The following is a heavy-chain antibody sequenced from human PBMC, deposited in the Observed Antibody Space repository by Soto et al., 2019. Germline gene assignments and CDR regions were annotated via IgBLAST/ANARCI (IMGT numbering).Heavy chain of an antibody. CDR2: IIPLFGTT. CDR3: ARAVRSSSRPSYSQYGMEV. CDR1: GGTFSSNS. V-gene: IGHV1-69*06. J-gene: IGHJ6*02. Sequence: QVQLVQSGAEVKRPGSSVKVSCKASGGTFSSNSINWVRQAPGQGLEWMGSIIPLFGTTDYAQNLQGRVTITADKITNTAYMELSSLRSEDTAVYFCARAVRSSSRPSYSQYGMEVWGQGTTVTVSS. D-gene: IGHD6-19*01.